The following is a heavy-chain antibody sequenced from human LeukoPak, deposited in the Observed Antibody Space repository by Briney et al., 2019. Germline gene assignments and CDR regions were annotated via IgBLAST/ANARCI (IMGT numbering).Heavy chain of an antibody. CDR2: IRTDNGNT. J-gene: IGHJ4*02. CDR3: ARAFVGPARRLGY. D-gene: IGHD2-15*01. V-gene: IGHV1-18*01. Sequence: ASVKVSCKASGYTFNNYGISWVRQAPGQGLEWMGWIRTDNGNTNYTEKLQDRVTMTTDTSTSTAYMELRGLRSDDTAVYYCARAFVGPARRLGYWGQGTLVTVSS. CDR1: GYTFNNYG.